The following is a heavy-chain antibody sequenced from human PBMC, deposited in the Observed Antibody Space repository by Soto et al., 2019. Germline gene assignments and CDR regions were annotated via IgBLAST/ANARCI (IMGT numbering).Heavy chain of an antibody. CDR2: IYWDDDK. D-gene: IGHD1-26*01. J-gene: IGHJ4*02. CDR3: AHLLGVSFDY. CDR1: GFSLSTSGVG. Sequence: QITLKESGPTLVKPTQTLTLTCTFSGFSLSTSGVGVGWIRQPPGKALEWLALIYWDDDKHYSPSLKNRLTITKYTAKNRVVLTVTNMDPVDPATYYCAHLLGVSFDYWGQGTLVTVSS. V-gene: IGHV2-5*02.